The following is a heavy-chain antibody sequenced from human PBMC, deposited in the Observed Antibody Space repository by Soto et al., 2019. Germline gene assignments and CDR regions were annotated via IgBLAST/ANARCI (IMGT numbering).Heavy chain of an antibody. D-gene: IGHD3-22*01. CDR2: ISYDGSNK. V-gene: IGHV3-30*18. CDR3: AKDIHSGGYSWDQNPGAFDY. CDR1: GFTFSSYG. J-gene: IGHJ4*02. Sequence: GGSLRLSCAASGFTFSSYGMHWVRQAPGKGLEWVAVISYDGSNKYYAGSVKGRFTISRDNSKNTLYLQMNSLRAEDTAVYYCAKDIHSGGYSWDQNPGAFDYWGQGTLVTFS.